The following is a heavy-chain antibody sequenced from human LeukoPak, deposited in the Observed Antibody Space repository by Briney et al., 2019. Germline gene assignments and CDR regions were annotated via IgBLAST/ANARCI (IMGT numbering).Heavy chain of an antibody. V-gene: IGHV3-21*01. CDR1: GFTFSSYS. D-gene: IGHD1/OR15-1a*01. CDR2: ISSGSSYI. Sequence: GGSLRLSCAASGFTFSSYSMNWVRQAPGKGLEWVSSISSGSSYIYYADSVKGRFTISRDNAKNSLYLQMNSLRAEDTAVYYCARVKQAMSADYWGQGTLVTVSS. J-gene: IGHJ4*02. CDR3: ARVKQAMSADY.